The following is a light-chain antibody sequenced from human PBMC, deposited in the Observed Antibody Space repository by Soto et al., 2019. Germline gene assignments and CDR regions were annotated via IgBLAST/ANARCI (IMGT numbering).Light chain of an antibody. J-gene: IGLJ2*01. CDR2: DVS. CDR1: SRDVDGYNY. CDR3: ISYTGSTLVL. Sequence: QSALTQPASVSGSPGQSITISCTGTSRDVDGYNYVSWYQQHPGKAPKLMIYDVSNRHSGVSNRFSGSKSGNTASLTISGLQAEDEADYYCISYTGSTLVLFGGGTKLTVL. V-gene: IGLV2-14*01.